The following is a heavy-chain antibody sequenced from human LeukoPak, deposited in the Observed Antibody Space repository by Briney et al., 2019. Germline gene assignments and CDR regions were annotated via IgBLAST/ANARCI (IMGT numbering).Heavy chain of an antibody. CDR1: GFTFGDYA. V-gene: IGHV3-49*04. Sequence: GGSLRLSCTASGFTFGDYAMSWVRQAPGKGLEWVGFIRSKAYGGTTEYAASVKGRFTISRDDSKSIAYLQMNSLKTEDTAVYYCTRVRDYGGNLYWGQGTLVTVSS. CDR3: TRVRDYGGNLY. CDR2: IRSKAYGGTT. J-gene: IGHJ4*02. D-gene: IGHD4-23*01.